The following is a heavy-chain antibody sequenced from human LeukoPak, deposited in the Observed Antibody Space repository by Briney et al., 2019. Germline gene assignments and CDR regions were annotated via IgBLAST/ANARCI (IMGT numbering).Heavy chain of an antibody. CDR3: ARVIREPTPPFGF. CDR2: IKQDGSEK. V-gene: IGHV3-7*01. CDR1: GFTFSSHW. Sequence: GGSLRLSCAASGFTFSSHWMSWVRQAPGKVLEWVANIKQDGSEKYYVDSVKGRFTISRDNAKNSLYLQMNSLRAEDTAVYYCARVIREPTPPFGFWGQGTLVTVSS. J-gene: IGHJ4*02. D-gene: IGHD3-16*01.